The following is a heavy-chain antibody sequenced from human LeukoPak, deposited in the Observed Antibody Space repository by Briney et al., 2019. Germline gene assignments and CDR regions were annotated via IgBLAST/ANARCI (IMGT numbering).Heavy chain of an antibody. CDR3: ARILRYFDWLLGDYYGMDV. D-gene: IGHD3-9*01. Sequence: ASVKASCKASGYTFTSYDINWVRQATGQGLEWMGWMNPNSGNTGYAQKFQGRVTMTRNTSISTAYMELSSLRSEDTAVYYCARILRYFDWLLGDYYGMDVWGQGTTVTVSS. CDR1: GYTFTSYD. V-gene: IGHV1-8*01. J-gene: IGHJ6*02. CDR2: MNPNSGNT.